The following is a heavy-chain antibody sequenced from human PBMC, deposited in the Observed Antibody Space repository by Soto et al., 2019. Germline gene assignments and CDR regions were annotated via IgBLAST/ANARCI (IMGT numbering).Heavy chain of an antibody. CDR1: GGSINSGGYS. D-gene: IGHD2-2*01. J-gene: IGHJ6*02. Sequence: QLQLQESGSGLVKPSQTLSLTCTVSGGSINSGGYSWIWIRQPPGKGLEWIGYIYHTGNTFYNPSLQSRVTISVDQSKNQFSLSLGSVTAADTDMYYCARVERTLSTPVAYCMDVLGQGTTVTVSS. CDR2: IYHTGNT. CDR3: ARVERTLSTPVAYCMDV. V-gene: IGHV4-30-2*01.